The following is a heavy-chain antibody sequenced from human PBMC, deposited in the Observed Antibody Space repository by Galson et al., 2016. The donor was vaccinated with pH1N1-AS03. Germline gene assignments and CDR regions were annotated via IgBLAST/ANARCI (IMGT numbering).Heavy chain of an antibody. CDR2: IEASSTYI. CDR1: GFLFRNYA. D-gene: IGHD5-18*01. Sequence: SLRLSCAASGFLFRNYAMTWVRQAPGKGLEWVSSIEASSTYIYYADSVKGRFTISRDNSKNSLYLQMNSLRAEDTAVYYCARDTARSFDYWGLGTLVSVSS. J-gene: IGHJ4*02. CDR3: ARDTARSFDY. V-gene: IGHV3-21*01.